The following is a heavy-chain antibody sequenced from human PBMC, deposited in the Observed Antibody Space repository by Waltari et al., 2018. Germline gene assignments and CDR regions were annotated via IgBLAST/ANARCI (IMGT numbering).Heavy chain of an antibody. J-gene: IGHJ4*02. V-gene: IGHV3-7*01. CDR2: IKTDGGDT. Sequence: EVQVVESGGGLVQPGGSLRLSCAASGFTFSSSWMTWVRQAPGKGLGWVAKIKTDGGDTYYVDSVKGRLTIARDNTKNSLYLQMSSLRAEDTAVYYCAIGGVETSWYWRYWGQGTLVTVSS. D-gene: IGHD6-13*01. CDR1: GFTFSSSW. CDR3: AIGGVETSWYWRY.